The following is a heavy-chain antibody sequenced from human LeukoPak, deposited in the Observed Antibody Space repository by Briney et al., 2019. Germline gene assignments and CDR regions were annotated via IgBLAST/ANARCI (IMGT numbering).Heavy chain of an antibody. CDR3: ASLPPSYYGSGSYHNHYYYYMDV. Sequence: SETLSLTCTVSGGSISSYYWSWIRQPAGKGLEWIGRIYISGTTNYNPSLKSRVTISVDTSKNQFSLKLSSVTAADTAVYYCASLPPSYYGSGSYHNHYYYYMDVWGKGTTVTVSS. J-gene: IGHJ6*03. CDR1: GGSISSYY. V-gene: IGHV4-4*07. D-gene: IGHD3-10*01. CDR2: IYISGTT.